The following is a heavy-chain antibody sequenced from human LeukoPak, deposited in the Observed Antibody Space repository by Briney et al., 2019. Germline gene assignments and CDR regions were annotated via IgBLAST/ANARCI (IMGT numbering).Heavy chain of an antibody. V-gene: IGHV3-23*01. D-gene: IGHD3-22*01. CDR3: AKDGLYYDGSEHVYYFDS. J-gene: IGHJ4*02. Sequence: GGSLRLSCAASGFTFSRSAMTWVRQGPGTGLEFVASIIYSGGATYYADSVKGRFTISRDNSKNTLYLQMNSLRAEDTASYYCAKDGLYYDGSEHVYYFDSWGQGTLVTVSS. CDR1: GFTFSRSA. CDR2: IIYSGGAT.